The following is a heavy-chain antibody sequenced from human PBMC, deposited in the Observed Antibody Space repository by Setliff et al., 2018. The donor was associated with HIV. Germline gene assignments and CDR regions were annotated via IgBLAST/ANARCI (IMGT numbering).Heavy chain of an antibody. CDR3: ATLNDYAYQTGGWFDP. J-gene: IGHJ5*02. V-gene: IGHV1-69*13. CDR1: GGGFSNHA. CDR2: IIPIFTTT. Sequence: SVKVSCKASGGGFSNHAITWVRQAPGQGLEWMGVIIPIFTTTDHAQKFRGRLAINADESTDTAYMELRSLRAADTAIYYCATLNDYAYQTGGWFDPWVQGTPVTVSS. D-gene: IGHD2-2*01.